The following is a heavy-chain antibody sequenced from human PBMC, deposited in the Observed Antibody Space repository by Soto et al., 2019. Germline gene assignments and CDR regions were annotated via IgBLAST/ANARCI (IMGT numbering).Heavy chain of an antibody. CDR3: ASELSGYSYGPGEVY. D-gene: IGHD5-18*01. V-gene: IGHV4-30-4*01. Sequence: LSLTCTVSGASISRSDYYWSWIRQPPGGGLEWIGYILNSGSVYYNPSLMSRLTMSIHSPKNQFSLNLNSVTAADTAVYFCASELSGYSYGPGEVYWGQGILVTVSS. CDR2: ILNSGSV. CDR1: GASISRSDYY. J-gene: IGHJ4*02.